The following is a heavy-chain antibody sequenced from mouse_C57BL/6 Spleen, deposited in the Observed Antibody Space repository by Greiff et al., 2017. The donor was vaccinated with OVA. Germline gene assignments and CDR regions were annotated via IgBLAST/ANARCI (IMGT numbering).Heavy chain of an antibody. V-gene: IGHV5-17*01. J-gene: IGHJ2*01. CDR3: ARPNYDYGSSFDY. CDR1: GFTFSDYG. CDR2: ISSGSSTI. D-gene: IGHD1-1*01. Sequence: EVNVVESGGGLVKPGGSLKLSCAASGFTFSDYGMHWVRQAPEKGLEWVAYISSGSSTIYYADTVKGRFTISRDNAKNTLFLQMTSLRSEDTAMYYCARPNYDYGSSFDYWGQGTTLTVSS.